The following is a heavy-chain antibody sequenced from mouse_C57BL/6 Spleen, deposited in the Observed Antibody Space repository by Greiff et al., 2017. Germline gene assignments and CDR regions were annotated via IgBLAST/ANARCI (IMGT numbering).Heavy chain of an antibody. CDR1: GFNIKNTY. CDR2: IDPANGNP. V-gene: IGHV14-3*01. Sequence: VQLKESVAELVRPGASVKLSCTASGFNIKNTYMHWVKQRPEPGLEWIGRIDPANGNPKYAPKFPGKATITADTSSNTAYLQLSSLTSEDTAIYYCASNSNYPYYAMDYWGQGTSVTVSS. J-gene: IGHJ4*01. CDR3: ASNSNYPYYAMDY. D-gene: IGHD2-5*01.